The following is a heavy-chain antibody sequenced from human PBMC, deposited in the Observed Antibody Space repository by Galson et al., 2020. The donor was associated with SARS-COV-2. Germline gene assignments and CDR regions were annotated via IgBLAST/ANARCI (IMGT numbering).Heavy chain of an antibody. J-gene: IGHJ5*02. CDR1: GFTFSNTW. CDR3: ASDMHSGMVRGVIFP. Sequence: GESLKISCAASGFTFSNTWMSWVRQAPGKGLEWVGRIKSKTDGGTTDYTAPVKGRFAISRDDSKSTLYLQMNSLKTEDTAIYYCASDMHSGMVRGVIFPWGQGTLVTVSS. CDR2: IKSKTDGGTT. D-gene: IGHD3-10*01. V-gene: IGHV3-15*01.